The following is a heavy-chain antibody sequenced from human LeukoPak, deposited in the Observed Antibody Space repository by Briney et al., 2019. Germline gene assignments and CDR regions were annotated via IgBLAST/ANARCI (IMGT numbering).Heavy chain of an antibody. CDR3: ARTLNYCSSTSCTWDPVGY. V-gene: IGHV1-69*13. Sequence: ASVKVSCKASGGTFSSYAISWVRQAPGQGLEWMGEIIPIFGTANYAQKFQGRVTITADESTSTAYMELSSLRSEDTAVYYCARTLNYCSSTSCTWDPVGYWGQGTLVTVSS. CDR1: GGTFSSYA. J-gene: IGHJ4*02. CDR2: IIPIFGTA. D-gene: IGHD2-2*01.